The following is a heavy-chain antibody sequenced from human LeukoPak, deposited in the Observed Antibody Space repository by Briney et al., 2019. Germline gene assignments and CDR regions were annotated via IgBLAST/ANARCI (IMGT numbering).Heavy chain of an antibody. CDR2: MNPNSGNT. J-gene: IGHJ4*02. D-gene: IGHD6-6*01. CDR3: ARRGQQLDFDY. CDR1: GYTFTSYD. Sequence: VXXKASGYTFTSYDINWVRQATGQGLEWMGWMNPNSGNTGYAQGFQDRVTITRNTSISTAYMEVSSLRSEDTAVYYCARRGQQLDFDYWGQGTLVTVSS. V-gene: IGHV1-8*01.